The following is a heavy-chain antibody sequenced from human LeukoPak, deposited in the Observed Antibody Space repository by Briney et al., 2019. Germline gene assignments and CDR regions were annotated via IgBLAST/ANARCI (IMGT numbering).Heavy chain of an antibody. V-gene: IGHV4-59*01. CDR3: ARYPPTYSSGLSDTFDM. D-gene: IGHD5-18*01. CDR1: GGSITSYY. J-gene: IGHJ3*02. CDR2: IYHSGST. Sequence: PSETLSLTCTVSGGSITSYYWSWIRQPPGKGLEWIGYIYHSGSTNYNPSLKSRVTISVDTSKNQFSLKLSSMTAADTAVYYYARYPPTYSSGLSDTFDMWGQGTMVTVSS.